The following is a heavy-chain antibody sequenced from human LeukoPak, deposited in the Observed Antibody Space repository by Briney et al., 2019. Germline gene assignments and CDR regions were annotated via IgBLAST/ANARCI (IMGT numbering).Heavy chain of an antibody. CDR2: IYTSGST. V-gene: IGHV4-61*02. CDR3: ARVEGYCSSTSCYTVDY. J-gene: IGHJ4*02. D-gene: IGHD2-2*02. Sequence: SETLPLTCTVSGGSISSGGYYWSWIRQPAGTGLEWIGRIYTSGSTNYNPSLKSRVTISVDTSKNQFSLKLSSVTAADTAVYYCARVEGYCSSTSCYTVDYWGQGTLVTVSS. CDR1: GGSISSGGYY.